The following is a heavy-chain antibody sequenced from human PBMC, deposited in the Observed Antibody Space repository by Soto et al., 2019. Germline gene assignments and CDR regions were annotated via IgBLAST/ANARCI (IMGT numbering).Heavy chain of an antibody. D-gene: IGHD2-2*01. CDR2: ISGSGGST. J-gene: IGHJ6*02. CDR1: GFTFSSYA. V-gene: IGHV3-23*01. Sequence: LRLSCAASGFTFSSYAMSWVRQAPGKGLEWVSAISGSGGSTYYADSVKGRFTISRDNSKNTLYLQMNSLRAEDTAVYYCASTIDIVVVPAAWNYYYGMDVWGQGTTVTVSS. CDR3: ASTIDIVVVPAAWNYYYGMDV.